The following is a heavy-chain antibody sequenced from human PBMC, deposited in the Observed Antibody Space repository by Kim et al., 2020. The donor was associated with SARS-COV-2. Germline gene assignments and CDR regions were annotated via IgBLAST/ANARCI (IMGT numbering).Heavy chain of an antibody. CDR1: GGSISSGDYY. D-gene: IGHD3-22*01. Sequence: SETLSLTCTVSGGSISSGDYYWSWIRQPPGKGLEWIGYIYYSGSTYYNPSLKSRVTISVDTSKNQFSLKLSSVTAADTAVYYCARWDVRDHYYDSSGYYPRGYFDYWGQGTLVTVSS. CDR2: IYYSGST. CDR3: ARWDVRDHYYDSSGYYPRGYFDY. J-gene: IGHJ4*02. V-gene: IGHV4-30-4*01.